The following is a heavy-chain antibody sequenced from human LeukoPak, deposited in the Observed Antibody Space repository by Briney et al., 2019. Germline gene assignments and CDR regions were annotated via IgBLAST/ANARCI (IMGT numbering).Heavy chain of an antibody. CDR2: KYDGGHI. Sequence: GSLKLFCATSGFTFKDFTMHWVRQAPGQGLEGVAGKYDGGHIHYADSVKGRFTISRDNFNDALYLQMSNLRPEDTGIYYCATWTHTGHEWQNGGAFDIWGQGTVVTVSS. CDR3: ATWTHTGHEWQNGGAFDI. J-gene: IGHJ3*02. D-gene: IGHD2-8*02. V-gene: IGHV3-30-3*01. CDR1: GFTFKDFT.